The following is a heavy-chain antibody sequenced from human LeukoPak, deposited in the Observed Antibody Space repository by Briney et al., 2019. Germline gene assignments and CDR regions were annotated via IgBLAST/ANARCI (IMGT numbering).Heavy chain of an antibody. D-gene: IGHD3-10*02. J-gene: IGHJ6*04. CDR2: IRYDGSDK. V-gene: IGHV3-30*02. CDR3: AELGITMIGGV. CDR1: GFTFSTSG. Sequence: PGGSLRLSCAASGFTFSTSGMHWVRQAPGKGLEWVAFIRYDGSDKYYAESVKGRFTISRDNSKNTLYVQMNSLRVEDTAVYYCAELGITMIGGVWGKGTTVTISS.